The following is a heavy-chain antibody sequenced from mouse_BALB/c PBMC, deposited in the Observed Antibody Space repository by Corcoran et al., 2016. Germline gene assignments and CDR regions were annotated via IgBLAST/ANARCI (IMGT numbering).Heavy chain of an antibody. D-gene: IGHD1-1*01. CDR2: IYPGSGST. CDR1: GYTFTDYV. Sequence: QVQLQQSGPELVKPGASVKMSCKASGYTFTDYVISWVKQGTGQGLEWIGEIYPGSGSTYYNEKFKGKTTLTADKSSNTAYMQRSILTAEDSAGYFWARSYGSFDYWGQGTTLTVSS. J-gene: IGHJ2*01. V-gene: IGHV1-81*01. CDR3: ARSYGSFDY.